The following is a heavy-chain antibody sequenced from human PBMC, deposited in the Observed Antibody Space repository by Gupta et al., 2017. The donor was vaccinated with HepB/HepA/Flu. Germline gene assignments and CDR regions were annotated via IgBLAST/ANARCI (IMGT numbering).Heavy chain of an antibody. Sequence: EVLLVESGGGLVQPGGSLRLSCAASGFTVSNSYIAWVRQAPGKGLEWVSLTYSGESTYYADSVKDKFTISRDNSKNTLFLQMNTRGAEDTAVYYCARGGLQNNWFDPWGQGTLVTVSS. CDR3: ARGGLQNNWFDP. J-gene: IGHJ5*02. D-gene: IGHD4-11*01. V-gene: IGHV3-66*01. CDR1: GFTVSNSY. CDR2: TYSGEST.